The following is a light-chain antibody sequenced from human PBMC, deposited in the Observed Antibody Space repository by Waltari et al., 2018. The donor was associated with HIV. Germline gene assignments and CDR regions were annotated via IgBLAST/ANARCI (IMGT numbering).Light chain of an antibody. CDR1: QSVSSY. CDR3: QESYSNPFT. Sequence: DIQMTQSPSSLSASVGDRVTITCRASQSVSSYLNWYQQKPGKAPKLLIYATSILQSGVPARFSGSGSGTDFTLTIYSLQPEDFATYYCQESYSNPFTFGPGTQVDTK. J-gene: IGKJ3*01. CDR2: ATS. V-gene: IGKV1-39*01.